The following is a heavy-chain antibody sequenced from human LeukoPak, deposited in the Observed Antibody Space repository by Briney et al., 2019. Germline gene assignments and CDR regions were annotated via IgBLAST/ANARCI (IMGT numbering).Heavy chain of an antibody. J-gene: IGHJ4*02. CDR2: ISSSGSTI. D-gene: IGHD3-10*01. V-gene: IGHV3-11*04. Sequence: PGGSLRLSCAASGFTFSDYYMSWIRQAPGKGLEWVSYISSSGSTIYYADPVKGRFTISRDNAKNSLYLQMDSLRAEDTAVYYCAKGATMVRGVMAYWGQGTLVTVSS. CDR1: GFTFSDYY. CDR3: AKGATMVRGVMAY.